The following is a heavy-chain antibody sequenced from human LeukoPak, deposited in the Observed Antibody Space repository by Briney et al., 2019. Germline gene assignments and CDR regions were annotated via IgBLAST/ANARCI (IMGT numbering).Heavy chain of an antibody. CDR1: GGSFSGYY. D-gene: IGHD3-10*01. Sequence: PSETLSLTCAVYGGSFSGYYWSWIRQPPGKGLEWIGEINHSGSTNYNPSLKSRVTISVDTSKNQFSLKLSSVTAADTAVYYCAGKDWATYYYGSGSPPGWFDPWGQGTLVTVSS. J-gene: IGHJ5*02. V-gene: IGHV4-34*01. CDR2: INHSGST. CDR3: AGKDWATYYYGSGSPPGWFDP.